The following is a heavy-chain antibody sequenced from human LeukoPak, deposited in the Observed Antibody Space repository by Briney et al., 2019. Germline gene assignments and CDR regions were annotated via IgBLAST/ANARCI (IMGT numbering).Heavy chain of an antibody. V-gene: IGHV3-48*04. Sequence: PGGSLRLSCAASGFTFSSHSMNWVRQAPGKGLEWVSYISSSSSTIYYADSVKGRFTISRDNAKNSLYLQMNSLRAEDTAVYYCARDARYGYSSGWYDYWGQGTLVTVSS. D-gene: IGHD6-19*01. CDR3: ARDARYGYSSGWYDY. J-gene: IGHJ4*02. CDR1: GFTFSSHS. CDR2: ISSSSSTI.